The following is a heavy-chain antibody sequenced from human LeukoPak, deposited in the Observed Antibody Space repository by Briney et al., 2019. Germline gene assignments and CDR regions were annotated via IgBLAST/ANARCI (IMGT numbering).Heavy chain of an antibody. D-gene: IGHD2-2*01. Sequence: GRSLRLSCAASGFTFSSYAMHWVRQAPGKGLEWVAVISYDGSNKYYADSVKGRFTISRDNSKNTLYLQMNSLRAEDTAVYHCATGSRVPTFYFDYWGQGTLVTVSS. CDR3: ATGSRVPTFYFDY. CDR1: GFTFSSYA. J-gene: IGHJ4*02. CDR2: ISYDGSNK. V-gene: IGHV3-30-3*01.